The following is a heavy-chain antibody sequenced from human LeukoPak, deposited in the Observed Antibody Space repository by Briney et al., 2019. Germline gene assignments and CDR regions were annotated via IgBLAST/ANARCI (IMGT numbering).Heavy chain of an antibody. CDR2: IYHSGST. D-gene: IGHD2-2*01. Sequence: SETLSLTCAVSGGSISSGGYSWSWIRQPPGKGLEWIGYIYHSGSTYYNPSLKSRVTISVDRSKNQFSLKLSSVTAADTAMYYCAGAQSDIVVVPGAAYYYYYGMDVWGQETTVTVSS. V-gene: IGHV4-30-2*01. J-gene: IGHJ6*02. CDR1: GGSISSGGYS. CDR3: AGAQSDIVVVPGAAYYYYYGMDV.